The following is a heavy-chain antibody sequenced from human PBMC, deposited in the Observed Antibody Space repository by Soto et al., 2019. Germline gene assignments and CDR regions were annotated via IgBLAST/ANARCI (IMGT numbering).Heavy chain of an antibody. CDR1: GDSVSSNSAA. CDR2: TYYRSKWYN. Sequence: SQTLSLTCAISGDSVSSNSAAWNWIRQSTSRGLEWLGRTYYRSKWYNDYAVSVKSRITINPDTSKNQFSLQLNSVTPEDTAVYYCARAPRKLWFGELSLYYYGMDVWGQGTTVTVS. V-gene: IGHV6-1*01. D-gene: IGHD3-10*01. CDR3: ARAPRKLWFGELSLYYYGMDV. J-gene: IGHJ6*02.